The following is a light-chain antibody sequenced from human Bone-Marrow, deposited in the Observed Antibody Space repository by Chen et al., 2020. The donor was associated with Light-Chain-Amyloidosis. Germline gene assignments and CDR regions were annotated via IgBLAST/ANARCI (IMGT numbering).Light chain of an antibody. CDR1: DLPTKY. CDR2: RDT. CDR3: QSADSSGTYEVI. J-gene: IGLJ2*01. V-gene: IGLV3-25*03. Sequence: SYELTQPPSGSVSPGQTARITCSGDDLPTKYAYWYQQKPGQAPVLVIHRDTERPSGISERFSGSSSGTTATLTISGVQAEDEADYHCQSADSSGTYEVIFGGGIKLTVL.